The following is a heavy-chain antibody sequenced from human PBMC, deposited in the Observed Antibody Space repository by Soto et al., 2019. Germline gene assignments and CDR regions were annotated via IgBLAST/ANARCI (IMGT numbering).Heavy chain of an antibody. CDR3: ARGRITNYYYYGADV. CDR1: GEPFTDHF. D-gene: IGHD2-8*01. V-gene: IGHV4-34*02. CDR2: INHGGRT. J-gene: IGHJ6*02. Sequence: QVQLQQWGAGLLKPSETLSLTCAVSGEPFTDHFCTWIRQAPGKGLECIGEINHGGRTYFNSSLKSRVTLSVDTSKDQFSLVLVSLTAADTGVYYCARGRITNYYYYGADVWGQGTTVTVS.